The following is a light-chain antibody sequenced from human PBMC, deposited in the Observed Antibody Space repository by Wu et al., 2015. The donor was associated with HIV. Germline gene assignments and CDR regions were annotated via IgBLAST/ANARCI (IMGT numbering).Light chain of an antibody. CDR3: QQSNSYPRT. CDR1: RSVGTY. CDR2: DAS. J-gene: IGKJ1*01. V-gene: IGKV3-11*01. Sequence: DIVLTQSPATLSLSPGERATLSCRASRSVGTYLVWYQQKPGQAPRLLIYDASNRATGIPARFSGSGSGTDFTLTITSLQSDDFASYYCQQSNSYPRTFGQGTKVEIK.